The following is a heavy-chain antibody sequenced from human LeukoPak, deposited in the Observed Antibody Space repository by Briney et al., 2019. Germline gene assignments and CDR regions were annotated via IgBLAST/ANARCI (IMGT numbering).Heavy chain of an antibody. V-gene: IGHV3-21*01. D-gene: IGHD1-1*01. Sequence: PRGSLRLSCAASGFTFSSYSMNWVRQAPGKGLEWVSSISSSSGSIYYADSVKGRFTISRDNAKNSVYLQMNSLRAEDTAVYYCARDWNYFSCWGQGTLVTVSS. CDR2: ISSSSGSI. J-gene: IGHJ4*02. CDR1: GFTFSSYS. CDR3: ARDWNYFSC.